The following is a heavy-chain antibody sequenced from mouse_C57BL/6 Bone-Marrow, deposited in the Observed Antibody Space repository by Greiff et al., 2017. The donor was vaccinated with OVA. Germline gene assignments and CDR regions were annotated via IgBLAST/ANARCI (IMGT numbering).Heavy chain of an antibody. CDR2: ISSGGSYT. D-gene: IGHD2-2*01. CDR1: GFTFSSYG. CDR3: ARHWGYGSWFAY. V-gene: IGHV5-6*01. Sequence: EVHLVESGGDLVKPGGSLKLSCAASGFTFSSYGMSWVRQTPDKRLEWVATISSGGSYTYYPASVKGRFTISRDNAKNTLYLQMSSLKSEDTAMYYCARHWGYGSWFAYWGQGTLVTVSA. J-gene: IGHJ3*01.